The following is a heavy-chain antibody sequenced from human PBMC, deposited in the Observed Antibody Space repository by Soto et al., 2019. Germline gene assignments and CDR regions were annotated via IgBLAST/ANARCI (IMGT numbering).Heavy chain of an antibody. CDR1: GFTFSSYS. Sequence: EVQLVESGGGLVKTGGSLRLSCAASGFTFSSYSMNWVRQAPGKGLEWVSSISSSSSYIYYADSVKGRFTISRDNAQNSLYLQMNNLRAEDTAVYYCARDQVAGTRYFDLWVRGTLVTVSS. CDR3: ARDQVAGTRYFDL. J-gene: IGHJ2*01. CDR2: ISSSSSYI. V-gene: IGHV3-21*01. D-gene: IGHD6-19*01.